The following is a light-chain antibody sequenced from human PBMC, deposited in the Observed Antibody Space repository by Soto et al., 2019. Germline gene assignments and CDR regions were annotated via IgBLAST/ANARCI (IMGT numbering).Light chain of an antibody. J-gene: IGLJ2*01. CDR2: VDSDGSH. CDR3: QTWGTGIHVV. Sequence: QSVLTQSPSASASLGASVKLTCTLSSGHRSSAIAWHQQQPEKGPRYLMKVDSDGSHTKGDGIPDRFSGSSSGPERYLHISSLQSEDEADYYCQTWGTGIHVVFGGGTKVTVL. V-gene: IGLV4-69*01. CDR1: SGHRSSA.